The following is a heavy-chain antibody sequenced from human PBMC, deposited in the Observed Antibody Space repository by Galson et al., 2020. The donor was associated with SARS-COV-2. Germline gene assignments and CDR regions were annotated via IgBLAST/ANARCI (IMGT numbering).Heavy chain of an antibody. J-gene: IGHJ4*02. CDR2: IRSKAYGGTT. D-gene: IGHD2-2*01. CDR3: TRDRHFDGYCSSTSCFRRGNYFDY. CDR1: GFTFGDYA. Sequence: GESLKISCTASGFTFGDYAMSWFRQAPGKGLEWVGFIRSKAYGGTTEYAASVKGRFTISSDDSKSIAYLQMNSLKTEDTAMYYCTRDRHFDGYCSSTSCFRRGNYFDYWGQGTLVTVSS. V-gene: IGHV3-49*03.